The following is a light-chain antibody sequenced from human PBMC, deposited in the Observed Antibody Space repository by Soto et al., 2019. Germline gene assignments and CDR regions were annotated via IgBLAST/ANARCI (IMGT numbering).Light chain of an antibody. V-gene: IGLV1-51*01. Sequence: QSVLTQPPSVSAAPGQKVTISCSGSSSNVGSNYVSWYQQLPGTVPKLLIYDNGKRSSGIPDRFSGSQSGTSATLGITGLQTGDEADYYCGTWDNSLSAVFGGGTKLTVL. CDR1: SSNVGSNY. CDR2: DNG. J-gene: IGLJ2*01. CDR3: GTWDNSLSAV.